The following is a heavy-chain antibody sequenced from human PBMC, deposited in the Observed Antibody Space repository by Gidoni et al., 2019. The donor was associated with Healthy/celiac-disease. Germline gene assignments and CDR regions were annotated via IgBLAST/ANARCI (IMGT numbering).Heavy chain of an antibody. CDR2: ISAYDGST. J-gene: IGHJ4*02. D-gene: IGHD2-21*02. CDR1: GYTFPSYG. Sequence: QAQLVQSGAEVKKPGASVKVHCKAPGYTFPSYGSSWVRQAPGQGLEWMGWISAYDGSTNYAQKLQGRVTMTTDTSTSTAYMELRSMRSDDTAVYYCAREGPDCGGDCYALDYWGQGTLVTVSS. CDR3: AREGPDCGGDCYALDY. V-gene: IGHV1-18*04.